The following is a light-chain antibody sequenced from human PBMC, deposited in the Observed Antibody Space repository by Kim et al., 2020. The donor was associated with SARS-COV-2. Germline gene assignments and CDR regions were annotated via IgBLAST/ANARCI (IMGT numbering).Light chain of an antibody. V-gene: IGLV4-69*01. CDR1: SGHNSYA. J-gene: IGLJ2*01. Sequence: QLVLTQSPSASASLGASVKLTCTLSSGHNSYAIAWHQQQPGKGPRYLMKVNSDGSHNKGDGIPDRFSGSSSGAERYLTVSSLQSEDEADYYCQTWGTGMIFGGGTQLTVL. CDR2: VNSDGSH. CDR3: QTWGTGMI.